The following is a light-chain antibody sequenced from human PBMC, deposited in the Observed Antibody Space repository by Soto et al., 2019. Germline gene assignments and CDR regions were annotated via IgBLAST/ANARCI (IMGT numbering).Light chain of an antibody. CDR3: QQYGSPPT. CDR2: GAS. CDR1: QSVSRNY. Sequence: ESVLTQSLGALSLSSGERATISCRASQSVSRNYLAWYQQKPGQAPSLLIYGASSRATGIPDRFSGSGSGTDFPLTISRLAPEDFAVYYCQQYGSPPTFGQGTRLEIK. J-gene: IGKJ5*01. V-gene: IGKV3-20*01.